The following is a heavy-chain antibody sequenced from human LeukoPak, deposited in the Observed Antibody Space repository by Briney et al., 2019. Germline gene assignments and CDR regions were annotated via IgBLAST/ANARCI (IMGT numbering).Heavy chain of an antibody. V-gene: IGHV4-39*01. CDR1: GGSTSSSTDF. Sequence: SETLSLTCTVSGGSTSSSTDFWGWIRQPPGKGLEWIGTIYYTGSTYYNPSLKSRVTISVDTSKNQFSLKVRSVTAADTAVYYCARGPQGVTRPEYWGQGTLVTVSS. J-gene: IGHJ4*02. CDR3: ARGPQGVTRPEY. CDR2: IYYTGST. D-gene: IGHD4-17*01.